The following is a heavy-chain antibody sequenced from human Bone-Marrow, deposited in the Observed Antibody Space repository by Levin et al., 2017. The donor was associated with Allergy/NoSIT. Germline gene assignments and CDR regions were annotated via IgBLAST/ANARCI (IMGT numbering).Heavy chain of an antibody. V-gene: IGHV4-39*01. D-gene: IGHD3-16*01. CDR1: XXRPSSSRYY. CDR3: ARKRRELCYFDY. CDR2: IYYSGST. Sequence: SETLSLTCTVXXXRPSSSRYYRGGIRPPPGKGLEWIGSIYYSGSTYYNPSLKSRVTISVDTSKNQFSLKLSSVTAADTAVYYCARKRRELCYFDYWGQGTLVTVSS. J-gene: IGHJ4*02.